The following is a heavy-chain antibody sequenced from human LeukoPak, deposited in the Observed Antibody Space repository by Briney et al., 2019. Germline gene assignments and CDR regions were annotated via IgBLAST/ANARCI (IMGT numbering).Heavy chain of an antibody. CDR3: ARQDCSGGSCYQDY. CDR1: GFTFSNYA. J-gene: IGHJ4*02. Sequence: GMSLRLSCAASGFTFSNYAMHWLRQAPGKGLEWVSVISFHGSDKFYADSVKGRLTISRDSSQNTLFVQMNSLRAEDTAVYYCARQDCSGGSCYQDYWGQGILVTVSS. D-gene: IGHD2-15*01. V-gene: IGHV3-30*04. CDR2: ISFHGSDK.